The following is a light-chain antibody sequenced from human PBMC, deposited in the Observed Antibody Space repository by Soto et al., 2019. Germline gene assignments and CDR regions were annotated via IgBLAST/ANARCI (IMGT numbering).Light chain of an antibody. CDR3: QQYHYWWA. CDR2: GAS. CDR1: QSISSH. Sequence: EIVMTQSPATLSVSPGERTTLSCRASQSISSHLAWYQQKPGQAPRLLIHGASTRATGIPARFSGSWSGTKFTLVISSLQSEDFAVYFCQQYHYWWAFGQGTKV. J-gene: IGKJ1*01. V-gene: IGKV3-15*01.